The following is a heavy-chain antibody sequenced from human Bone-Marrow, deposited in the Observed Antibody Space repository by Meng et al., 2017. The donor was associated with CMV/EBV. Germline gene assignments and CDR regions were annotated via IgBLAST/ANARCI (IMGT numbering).Heavy chain of an antibody. CDR2: ISGGST. V-gene: IGHV3-38-3*01. CDR1: GFTVSSNE. Sequence: GGSLRPSCAASGFTVSSNEMSWVRQAPGKGLEWVSSISGGSTYYADSRKGRFTISRDNSKNTLYLQMNSLRAEDTALYYCARDEQSIFGRRGAFDIWGQGTMVTVSS. CDR3: ARDEQSIFGRRGAFDI. J-gene: IGHJ3*02. D-gene: IGHD3-3*01.